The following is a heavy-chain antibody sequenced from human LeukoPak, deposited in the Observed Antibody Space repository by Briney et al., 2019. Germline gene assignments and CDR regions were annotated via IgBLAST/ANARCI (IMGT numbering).Heavy chain of an antibody. D-gene: IGHD3-10*01. CDR1: GYTFTSYD. CDR2: MNPNRGNT. V-gene: IGHV1-8*01. Sequence: GASVKISCKASGYTFTSYDINWVRQATGQGLEWMGWMNPNRGNTGYAQKFQGRVTMTRNTSISTACMELSSLRSEDTAVYYCARGPPRYYYGSGSFYGMDVWGQGTTVTVSS. CDR3: ARGPPRYYYGSGSFYGMDV. J-gene: IGHJ6*02.